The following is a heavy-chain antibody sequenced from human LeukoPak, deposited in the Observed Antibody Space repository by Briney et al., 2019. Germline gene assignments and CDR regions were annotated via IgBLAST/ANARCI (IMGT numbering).Heavy chain of an antibody. CDR2: IYPGDSDT. V-gene: IGHV5-51*01. Sequence: AGESLKISCKGSGYSFISYWIGWVRQMPGKGLEWMGIIYPGDSDTRYSPSFQGQVTISADKSISTAYLQWSSLKASDTAMYYCARLRYCGGGSCSGMDVWGQGTTVTVSS. J-gene: IGHJ6*02. CDR3: ARLRYCGGGSCSGMDV. D-gene: IGHD2-15*01. CDR1: GYSFISYW.